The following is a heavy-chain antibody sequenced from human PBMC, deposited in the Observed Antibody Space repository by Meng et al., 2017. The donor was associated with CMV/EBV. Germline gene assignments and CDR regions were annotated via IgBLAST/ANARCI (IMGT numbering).Heavy chain of an antibody. Sequence: CAASGFAFSSYSLDWVRQAPGRGLEWVASISASGRYIYYADSVKGRITISRDNAENSTFLQMDSLGAEDTAVYYCARAPSLTGANDFWGQGTLVTVSS. J-gene: IGHJ4*02. CDR3: ARAPSLTGANDF. D-gene: IGHD7-27*01. CDR2: ISASGRYI. V-gene: IGHV3-21*06. CDR1: GFAFSSYS.